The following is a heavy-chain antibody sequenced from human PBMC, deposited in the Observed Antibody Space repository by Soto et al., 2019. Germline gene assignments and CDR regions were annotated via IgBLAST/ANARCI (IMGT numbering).Heavy chain of an antibody. CDR1: GFTFSSYD. D-gene: IGHD1-1*01. Sequence: PGGSLRLSCAASGFTFSSYDMHWVRQATGKGLEWVSAIGTAGDTYYPGSVKGRFTISRDNSKNTLYLHMNSLRAEDTAVYYCAKEAGEMATTYGHFDHWGQGTLVTVSS. V-gene: IGHV3-13*04. CDR3: AKEAGEMATTYGHFDH. J-gene: IGHJ4*02. CDR2: IGTAGDT.